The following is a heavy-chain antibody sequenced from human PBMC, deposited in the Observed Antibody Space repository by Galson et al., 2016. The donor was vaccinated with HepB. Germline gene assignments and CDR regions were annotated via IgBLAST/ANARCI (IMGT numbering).Heavy chain of an antibody. Sequence: SVKVSCKASGYTFTRYGISWMRQAPGQGLEWMGTINTYNGNPNSAQRVQGRVTMTIDTSRNTAYMELRSLRSDDTAVYYCARGPGGQWLAYDFDYWGQGTLVTVSS. V-gene: IGHV1-18*01. CDR2: INTYNGNP. CDR3: ARGPGGQWLAYDFDY. CDR1: GYTFTRYG. J-gene: IGHJ4*02. D-gene: IGHD6-19*01.